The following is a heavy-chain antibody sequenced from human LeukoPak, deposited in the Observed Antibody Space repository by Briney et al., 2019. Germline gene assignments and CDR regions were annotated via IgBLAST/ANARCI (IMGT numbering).Heavy chain of an antibody. CDR2: IIPIFGTA. CDR1: GGTFSSYA. D-gene: IGHD6-19*01. CDR3: ARDQYSSGWYGIGYYYGMDV. J-gene: IGHJ6*02. V-gene: IGHV1-69*13. Sequence: SVKVSCKASGGTFSSYAISWVRQAPGQGLEWMGGIIPIFGTANYAQKFQGRVTITADESTSTAYMELRSLRSDDTAVYYCARDQYSSGWYGIGYYYGMDVWGQGTTVTVSS.